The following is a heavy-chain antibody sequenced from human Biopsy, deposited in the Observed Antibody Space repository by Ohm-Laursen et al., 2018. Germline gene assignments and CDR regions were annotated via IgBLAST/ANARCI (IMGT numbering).Heavy chain of an antibody. CDR1: GYTFAGYY. D-gene: IGHD3-9*01. CDR3: ARVPAYPSIDGYYGLDL. J-gene: IGHJ6*02. CDR2: INPNSGNA. Sequence: SVKVSCEPSGYTFAGYYLQWVRQAPGHGLEWMGWINPNSGNANYAQSFQGRLTVTRDTSISTAYMELTSLTFDDTAIYYCARVPAYPSIDGYYGLDLWGQGTTVIVSS. V-gene: IGHV1-2*02.